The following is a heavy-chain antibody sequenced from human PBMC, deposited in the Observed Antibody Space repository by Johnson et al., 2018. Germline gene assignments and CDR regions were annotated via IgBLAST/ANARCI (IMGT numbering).Heavy chain of an antibody. V-gene: IGHV3-21*01. CDR1: GFTFSSYG. CDR3: ARTVAQQYYYYYYYMDV. J-gene: IGHJ6*03. D-gene: IGHD4-11*01. Sequence: VQLVQSGGGVVQPGRSLRLSCAASGFTFSSYGMHWVRQAPGKGLEWVSSISSSSSYIYYADSVKGRFTISRDNAKNSLYLQMNSRRAEDTAVYYCARTVAQQYYYYYYYMDVWGEGTTVTVSS. CDR2: ISSSSSYI.